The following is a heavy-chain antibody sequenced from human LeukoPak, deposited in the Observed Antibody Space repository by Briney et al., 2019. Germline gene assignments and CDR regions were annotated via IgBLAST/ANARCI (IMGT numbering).Heavy chain of an antibody. Sequence: GGSLRLSRAASGFTFNNYGMHWVRQAPGKGLEWVAFIRYNGNNQYYADSVKGRFTISRDNSKNTLYLQMNSLKGDDTAVYYCAKDSAFYYIDVWGKGTTVTISS. CDR3: AKDSAFYYIDV. V-gene: IGHV3-30*02. CDR1: GFTFNNYG. J-gene: IGHJ6*03. CDR2: IRYNGNNQ. D-gene: IGHD3-10*01.